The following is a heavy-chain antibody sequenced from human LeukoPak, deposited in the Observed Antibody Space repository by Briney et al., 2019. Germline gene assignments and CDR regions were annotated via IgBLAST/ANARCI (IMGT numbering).Heavy chain of an antibody. J-gene: IGHJ5*02. V-gene: IGHV3-66*01. CDR1: GFTVSSNY. CDR2: IYSGGST. D-gene: IGHD4-17*01. CDR3: ARYLYGDYGWFDP. Sequence: PGGSLRLSCAASGFTVSSNYMSWVRQAPGKGLEWVSVIYSGGSTYYADSVKGRFTISRDNSKNTLYLQMNSLRAEDTAVYYCARYLYGDYGWFDPWGQGTLVTVSS.